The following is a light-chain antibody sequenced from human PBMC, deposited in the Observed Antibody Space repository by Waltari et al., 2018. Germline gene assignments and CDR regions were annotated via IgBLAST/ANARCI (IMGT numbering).Light chain of an antibody. J-gene: IGLJ3*02. V-gene: IGLV2-14*01. CDR3: TSYTTSTTVL. CDR1: SSDIGGYDF. CDR2: EVT. Sequence: QSALTQPASMSGSPGQSITISCTGTSSDIGGYDFVSWYQQYPGMAPKLMIYEVTNRPSGVSGRFSGSKSGTTASLTISGLQPEDEADYYCTSYTTSTTVLFGGGTKVTVL.